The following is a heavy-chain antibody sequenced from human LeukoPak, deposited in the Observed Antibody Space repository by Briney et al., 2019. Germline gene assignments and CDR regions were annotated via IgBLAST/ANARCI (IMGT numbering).Heavy chain of an antibody. CDR1: GFTFSSYW. CDR2: INSDGSST. Sequence: GGSLRLSCAASGFTFSSYWMHWVRQAPGKGLVWVSRINSDGSSTSYADSVKGRFTISRDNATNTLYLQMNSLRAEDTAVYYWARSEGNRSSFYWGQGTLGTVSS. CDR3: ARSEGNRSSFY. V-gene: IGHV3-74*01. J-gene: IGHJ4*02. D-gene: IGHD1-14*01.